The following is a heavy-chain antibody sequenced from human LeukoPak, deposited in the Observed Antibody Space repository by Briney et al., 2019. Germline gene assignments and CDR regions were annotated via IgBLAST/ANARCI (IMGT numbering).Heavy chain of an antibody. CDR1: GYTLTELS. CDR2: FDPEDGET. D-gene: IGHD4-17*01. Sequence: GASVKVSCKVSGYTLTELSMHWVRQAPGEGLEWMGGFDPEDGETIYAQKFQGRVTMTEDTSTDTAYMELSSLRSEDTAVYYCATLQVTTDTWGYYYGMDVWGQGTTVTVSS. V-gene: IGHV1-24*01. CDR3: ATLQVTTDTWGYYYGMDV. J-gene: IGHJ6*02.